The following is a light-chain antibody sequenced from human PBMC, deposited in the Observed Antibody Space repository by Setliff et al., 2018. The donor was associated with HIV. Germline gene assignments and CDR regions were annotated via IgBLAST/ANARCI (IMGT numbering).Light chain of an antibody. Sequence: QSVLTQPPSASGTPGQRITISCSGSSSNIGSNFVYWYQHLPGAAPKLLIYKNNQRPSGVPDRFSGSKSGTSGSLAISGLRSEDEADYSCAAWDDNLNAWVFGGGTQVTVL. CDR1: SSNIGSNF. J-gene: IGLJ3*02. CDR2: KNN. V-gene: IGLV1-47*01. CDR3: AAWDDNLNAWV.